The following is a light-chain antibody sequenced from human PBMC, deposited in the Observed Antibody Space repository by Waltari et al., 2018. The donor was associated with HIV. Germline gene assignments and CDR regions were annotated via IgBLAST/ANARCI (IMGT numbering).Light chain of an antibody. J-gene: IGLJ3*02. Sequence: SYVLTQPPSVSVAPGQTARVTWWGNNIGSKIVHWSTVKPGQPPVLVVYDDSDRPSGIPERFSGSNSGNTATLTISRVEAGDEADYYCQVWDTGGDHPEWVFGGGTKLTVL. CDR3: QVWDTGGDHPEWV. V-gene: IGLV3-21*02. CDR2: DDS. CDR1: NIGSKI.